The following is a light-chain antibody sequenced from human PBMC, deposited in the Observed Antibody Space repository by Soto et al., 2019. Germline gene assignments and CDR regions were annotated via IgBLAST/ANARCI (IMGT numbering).Light chain of an antibody. J-gene: IGKJ5*01. V-gene: IGKV1-33*01. CDR2: DAS. Sequence: DIQMTQSPSTLSASLGYTVTITCRASESIDNWLAWYQQKPGKAPKLLIDDASNLETGVPSRFSGSGSGTHFTFTISSLQPEDIATYYCQKYDDLPINFGQGTRLEIK. CDR3: QKYDDLPIN. CDR1: ESIDNW.